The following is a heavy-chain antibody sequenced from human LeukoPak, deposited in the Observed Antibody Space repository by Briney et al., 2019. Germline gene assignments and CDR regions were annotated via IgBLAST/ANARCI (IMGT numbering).Heavy chain of an antibody. V-gene: IGHV3-21*01. CDR3: AREEYGGAADY. CDR1: GFTFSIYS. D-gene: IGHD3-16*01. CDR2: ISSSSSYI. Sequence: KPGGSLRLSCAASGFTFSIYSMNWVRQAPGKGLEWVSSISSSSSYIYYADSMKGRFTISRDNAKNTLYLQMNSLRAEDTAVYYCAREEYGGAADYWGREPWSPSPQ. J-gene: IGHJ4*02.